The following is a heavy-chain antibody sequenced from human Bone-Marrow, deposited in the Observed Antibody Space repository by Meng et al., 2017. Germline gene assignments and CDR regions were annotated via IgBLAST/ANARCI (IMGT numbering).Heavy chain of an antibody. D-gene: IGHD6-13*01. CDR3: ARGEGRQQLIRRPRFDP. Sequence: SQTRSLTGAVYGGSFSGYYWTWIRQSPGKGRERIGEIYHSGGTNYNPSLKSRVSISVDTSKNQFSLKLSSVTAADTAVYYCARGEGRQQLIRRPRFDPWGQGTLVTVSS. CDR1: GGSFSGYY. J-gene: IGHJ5*02. V-gene: IGHV4-34*01. CDR2: IYHSGGT.